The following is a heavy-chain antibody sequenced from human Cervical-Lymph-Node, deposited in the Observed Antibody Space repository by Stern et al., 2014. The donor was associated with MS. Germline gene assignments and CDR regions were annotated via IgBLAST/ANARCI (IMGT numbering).Heavy chain of an antibody. CDR2: INTSNGNT. Sequence: VQLLQSGAEVRKPGASVKVSCKASGYTFTNYGISWVRQSPGQGLEWMGWINTSNGNTNYEQKFQGRVTMTTDTSTNTAYMELGSLRSDDAAVYFCAKLATYGDRDYWGQGTVVSVSS. CDR3: AKLATYGDRDY. V-gene: IGHV1-18*01. CDR1: GYTFTNYG. D-gene: IGHD5-24*01. J-gene: IGHJ4*02.